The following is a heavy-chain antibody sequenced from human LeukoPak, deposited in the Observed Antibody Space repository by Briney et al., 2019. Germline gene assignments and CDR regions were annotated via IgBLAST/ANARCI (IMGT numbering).Heavy chain of an antibody. CDR2: INPSGGST. D-gene: IGHD1-26*01. J-gene: IGHJ6*03. CDR1: GYTFTGYY. CDR3: ARGHEVGPNYYYMDV. Sequence: GASVKVSCKASGYTFTGYYMHWVRQAPGQGLEWMGIINPSGGSTSYAQKFQGRVTMTRDTSTSTVYMELSSLRSEDTAVYYCARGHEVGPNYYYMDVWGKGTTVTVSS. V-gene: IGHV1-46*03.